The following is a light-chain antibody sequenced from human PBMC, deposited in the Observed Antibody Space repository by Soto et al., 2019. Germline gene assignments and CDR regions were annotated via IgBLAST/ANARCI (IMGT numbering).Light chain of an antibody. CDR3: STWADSVSGVV. CDR1: NSDIGSHA. J-gene: IGLJ2*01. Sequence: QSVLTQPPSASGTPGQRVTISCSGSNSDIGSHAVDWYQQFPGTDPKLLIYSTDQQPSGGPDRFSCSKSVTSTSLLISRVQSEDEADDYCSTWADSVSGVVIGGGTKVTVL. CDR2: STD. V-gene: IGLV1-44*01.